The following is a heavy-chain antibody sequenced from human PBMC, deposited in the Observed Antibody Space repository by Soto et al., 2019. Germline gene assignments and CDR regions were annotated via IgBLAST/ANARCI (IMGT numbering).Heavy chain of an antibody. V-gene: IGHV5-51*01. D-gene: IGHD4-17*01. J-gene: IGHJ6*03. CDR2: IYPGDSDT. CDR1: GYSFTSYW. Sequence: RGESLKISCKGSGYSFTSYWIGWVRQMPGKGLEWMGIIYPGDSDTRYSPSFQGQVTISADKSISTAYLQWSSLKASDTAMYYCATNGRDGEPYNYYYMDVWGKGTTVTVSS. CDR3: ATNGRDGEPYNYYYMDV.